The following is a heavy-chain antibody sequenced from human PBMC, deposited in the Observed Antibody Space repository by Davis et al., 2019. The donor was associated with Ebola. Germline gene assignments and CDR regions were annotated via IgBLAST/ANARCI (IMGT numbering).Heavy chain of an antibody. Sequence: PGGSLRLSCAASGFTFRHYVMNWVRQTPGKGLEWVSAVSTGGGSTYYADSVEGRFTISRDNSNSTLYLQMSSLRAEDTAVYYCARDREYTDSPSYFEDWGQGTLVTVSS. V-gene: IGHV3-23*01. CDR1: GFTFRHYV. CDR2: VSTGGGST. D-gene: IGHD5-12*01. J-gene: IGHJ4*02. CDR3: ARDREYTDSPSYFED.